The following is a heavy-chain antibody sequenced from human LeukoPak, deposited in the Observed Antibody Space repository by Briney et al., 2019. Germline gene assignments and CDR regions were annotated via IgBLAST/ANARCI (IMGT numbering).Heavy chain of an antibody. D-gene: IGHD3-10*01. CDR3: TRDGIAWLGDSILYYRMDV. V-gene: IGHV3-21*01. CDR1: GFTFSSYS. Sequence: MAGGSLRLSCAASGFTFSSYSMSWVRQAPGKGLEWVSSISSGSSYIYYADSVEGAFTISRDNAPISLYLQMNSLRAEDTAVYYYTRDGIAWLGDSILYYRMDVWGQGTPVTVSS. CDR2: ISSGSSYI. J-gene: IGHJ6*02.